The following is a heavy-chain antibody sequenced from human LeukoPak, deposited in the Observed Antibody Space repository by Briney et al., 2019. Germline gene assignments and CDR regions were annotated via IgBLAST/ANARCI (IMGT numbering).Heavy chain of an antibody. Sequence: GGSLRLSCAASGFTFSSYAMSWVRQAPGKGLEWVSAISGSGGSTYYADSVKGRFTISRDNSKNTLYLQMNGLRAEDTAVYYCAKDLVYSSSVVSRDAFDIWGQGTMVTVSS. CDR3: AKDLVYSSSVVSRDAFDI. V-gene: IGHV3-23*01. CDR2: ISGSGGST. J-gene: IGHJ3*02. CDR1: GFTFSSYA. D-gene: IGHD6-6*01.